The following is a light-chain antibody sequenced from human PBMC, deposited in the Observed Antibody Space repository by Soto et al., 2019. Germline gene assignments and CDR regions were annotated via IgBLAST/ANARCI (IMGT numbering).Light chain of an antibody. CDR3: QTWGTGIRV. CDR1: SGHSNYA. J-gene: IGLJ1*01. V-gene: IGLV4-69*01. Sequence: QPVLTQSPSASASLGASVKLTCTLSSGHSNYAIAWHQQQPEKGPRYLMKVNSDGSHRKGDGIPDRFSGSSSGAQRYLTISSRQSEDEADYDCQTWGTGIRVFGTGTKLTVL. CDR2: VNSDGSH.